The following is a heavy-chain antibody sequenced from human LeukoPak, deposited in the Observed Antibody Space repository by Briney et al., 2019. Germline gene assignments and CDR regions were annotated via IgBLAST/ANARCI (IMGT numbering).Heavy chain of an antibody. CDR2: IYYGGST. CDR1: GGSISRSSYY. V-gene: IGHV4-39*01. CDR3: AMPYYDILIGGAPTYYFDY. D-gene: IGHD3-9*01. Sequence: PSETLSLTCTVSGGSISRSSYYWGWIRQPPGKGLECVGSIYYGGSTYYNPSLKSRVTISVDTSKNQFSLKLSSVTAADTAVYYCAMPYYDILIGGAPTYYFDYWGQGTLVTVSS. J-gene: IGHJ4*02.